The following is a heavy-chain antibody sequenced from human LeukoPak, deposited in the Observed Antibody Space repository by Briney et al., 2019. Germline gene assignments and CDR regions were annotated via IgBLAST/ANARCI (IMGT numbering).Heavy chain of an antibody. V-gene: IGHV4-4*09. CDR3: ARFHSGPSGWYVLWYFDL. CDR2: IYNSENT. CDR1: GGSVSSYY. Sequence: SETLSLTCTVSGGSVSSYYWSWIRQPPGKGLEWIGYIYNSENTKYNSSLESRVTISVDTSKNQFFLKLSSVTAADTAVYCCARFHSGPSGWYVLWYFDLWGRGTLVTASS. D-gene: IGHD6-19*01. J-gene: IGHJ2*01.